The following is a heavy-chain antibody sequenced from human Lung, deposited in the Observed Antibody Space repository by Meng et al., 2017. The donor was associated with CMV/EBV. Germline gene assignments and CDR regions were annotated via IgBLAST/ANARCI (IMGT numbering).Heavy chain of an antibody. V-gene: IGHV2-5*01. CDR2: IYWNDDK. CDR1: GFSLSISRLA. Sequence: GXXLVXPTQTLTLTCTFSGFSLSISRLAVGWIRQPPGKALECLGIIYWNDDKRYSPSLKSRLTITKDTSKNQVVLTMTNMDPADTATYYCAHARYSSFYYFNYWXQGTXVXVSS. D-gene: IGHD6-13*01. CDR3: AHARYSSFYYFNY. J-gene: IGHJ4*02.